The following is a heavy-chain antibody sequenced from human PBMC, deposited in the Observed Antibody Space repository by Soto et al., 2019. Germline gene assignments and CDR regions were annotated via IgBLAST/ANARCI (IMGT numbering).Heavy chain of an antibody. J-gene: IGHJ6*02. Sequence: GGSLRLSCAASGFTFSSYAMSWVRQAPGKGLEWVSAIRGSGGSTYYADSVKGRFTISRDNSKNALYMQMNRLRAEETAVYYCASAGNANYYYYGMDVWGQGNTVTVSS. CDR2: IRGSGGST. D-gene: IGHD6-13*01. CDR1: GFTFSSYA. CDR3: ASAGNANYYYYGMDV. V-gene: IGHV3-23*01.